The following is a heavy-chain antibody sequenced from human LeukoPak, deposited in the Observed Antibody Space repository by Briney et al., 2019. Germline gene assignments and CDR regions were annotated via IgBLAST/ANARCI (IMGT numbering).Heavy chain of an antibody. Sequence: GGSLRLSCAASGFTFSSYAMSWVRQAPGKGLEWVSAISGSGGSTYYADSVKGRFTISRDNSKNTLYLQMNSLRAEDTAVYYCAKLTRSYYYDSSCYVDYWGQGTLVTVSS. CDR3: AKLTRSYYYDSSCYVDY. J-gene: IGHJ4*02. CDR1: GFTFSSYA. CDR2: ISGSGGST. D-gene: IGHD3-22*01. V-gene: IGHV3-23*01.